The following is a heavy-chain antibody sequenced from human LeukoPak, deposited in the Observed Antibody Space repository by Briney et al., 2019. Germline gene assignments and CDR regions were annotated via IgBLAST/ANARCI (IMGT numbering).Heavy chain of an antibody. J-gene: IGHJ4*02. D-gene: IGHD3-22*01. CDR3: AKEPRNGNYYDSSGYHYYFDY. V-gene: IGHV3-23*01. Sequence: GGSLRLSCAASGFTFSSYAMSWVRQAPGKGLEWVSAISGSGGSTYYADSVKGRFTISSDNSKNTLYLQMNRLRAEDTAVYYCAKEPRNGNYYDSSGYHYYFDYWGQGTLVTVSS. CDR2: ISGSGGST. CDR1: GFTFSSYA.